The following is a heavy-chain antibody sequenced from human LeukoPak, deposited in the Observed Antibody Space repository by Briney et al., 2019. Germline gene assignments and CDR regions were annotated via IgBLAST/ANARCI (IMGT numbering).Heavy chain of an antibody. D-gene: IGHD5-12*01. CDR1: GYSFTTYW. CDR3: ARPGYSGYDFDY. J-gene: IGHJ4*02. CDR2: LYPDGSAT. Sequence: GESLKISCKGFGYSFTTYWIGWVRQMPGRGLEWMGMLYPDGSATTYHPSFEGQVTISADKSISTAYLQWSSLKASDTAMYYCARPGYSGYDFDYWGQGTLVTVSS. V-gene: IGHV5-51*01.